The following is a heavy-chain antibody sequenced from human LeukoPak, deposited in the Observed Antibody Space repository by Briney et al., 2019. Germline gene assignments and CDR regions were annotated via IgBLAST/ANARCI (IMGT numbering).Heavy chain of an antibody. V-gene: IGHV5-51*01. CDR2: IYPGDSDT. Sequence: GESLKISCKGSGYSFTSYWIGWVRQMPGKGLEWMGIIYPGDSDTRYSPSFQGQITISADKSTTTAYLQWSSLKASDTAMYYCARLNYADYGALDYWGQGTLVTVS. D-gene: IGHD4-17*01. CDR3: ARLNYADYGALDY. CDR1: GYSFTSYW. J-gene: IGHJ4*02.